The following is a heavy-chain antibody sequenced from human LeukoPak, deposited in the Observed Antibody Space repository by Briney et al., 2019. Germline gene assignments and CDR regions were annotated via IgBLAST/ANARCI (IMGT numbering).Heavy chain of an antibody. CDR2: ISGSGGST. CDR1: GFTYSSYA. Sequence: PGGSLRLSCADSGFTYSSYAMSWVRQAPGKALEWVSAISGSGGSTYYADSVKGRFTISRDNSKNTLYLQMNSLRAEDTAVYYCAKDPIPLLWFGESFDLWGRGTLVTVSS. CDR3: AKDPIPLLWFGESFDL. D-gene: IGHD3-10*01. V-gene: IGHV3-23*01. J-gene: IGHJ2*01.